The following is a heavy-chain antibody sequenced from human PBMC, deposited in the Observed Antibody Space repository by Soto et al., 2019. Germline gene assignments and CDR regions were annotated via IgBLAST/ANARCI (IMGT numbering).Heavy chain of an antibody. CDR2: ISSNGVGT. V-gene: IGHV3-64*01. D-gene: IGHD6-6*01. CDR1: GFTLSGYA. J-gene: IGHJ6*03. Sequence: EVQLVESGGGVAQPGGSLRLSCAASGFTLSGYAMDWVRQAPGKGLEYVSGISSNGVGTYSANSVQGRFTISRDNSKNTVYLQMGSLRPEDMAVYYCARRARPDFYYMDVWGKGTTVTVSS. CDR3: ARRARPDFYYMDV.